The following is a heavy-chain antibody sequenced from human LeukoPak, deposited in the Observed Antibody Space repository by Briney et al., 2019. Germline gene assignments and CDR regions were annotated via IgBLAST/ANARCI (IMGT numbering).Heavy chain of an antibody. Sequence: GGSLRLSCSASGFTFSSYAMHWVRQAPGKGLEYVSAISSNGGSTYYADSVKGRFTISRDNSKNTLYLQMSSLRAEDTAVYYCVKGGGLLWFGELSRGYFGYWGQGTLVTVSS. CDR2: ISSNGGST. J-gene: IGHJ4*02. V-gene: IGHV3-64D*06. CDR1: GFTFSSYA. D-gene: IGHD3-10*01. CDR3: VKGGGLLWFGELSRGYFGY.